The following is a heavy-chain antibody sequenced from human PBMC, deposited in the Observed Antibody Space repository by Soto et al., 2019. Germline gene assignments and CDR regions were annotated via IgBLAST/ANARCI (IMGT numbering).Heavy chain of an antibody. D-gene: IGHD2-8*01. CDR3: ARIKLVDVVFISVHVYHMDL. V-gene: IGHV3-48*02. CDR1: GFSLSDYA. J-gene: IGHJ6*02. Sequence: GGSLRLSCVASGFSLSDYAVNWVRQAPGKGLEWVSFISSDSRTIYYADSVEGRFTVSRDNARNSVSLQMDSLRDEDAAVYYCARIKLVDVVFISVHVYHMDLWGQGTSVTVSS. CDR2: ISSDSRTI.